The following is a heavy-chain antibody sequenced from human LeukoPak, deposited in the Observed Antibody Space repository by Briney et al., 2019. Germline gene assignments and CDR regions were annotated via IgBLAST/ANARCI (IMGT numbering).Heavy chain of an antibody. J-gene: IGHJ4*02. CDR2: INHSGST. D-gene: IGHD2-15*01. V-gene: IGHV4-34*01. CDR1: GGSFSGYY. CDR3: ASPRGSSWGFFDY. Sequence: SETLSLTCAVYGGSFSGYYWSWIRQPPGKGLEWIGEINHSGSTNYNPSLKSRVTISVDTSKNQFSLKLSSATAADTAVYYCASPRGSSWGFFDYWGQGTLVTVSS.